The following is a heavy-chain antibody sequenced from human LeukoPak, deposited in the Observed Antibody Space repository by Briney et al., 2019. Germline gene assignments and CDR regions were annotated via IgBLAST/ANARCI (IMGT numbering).Heavy chain of an antibody. D-gene: IGHD3-10*01. CDR1: GFTFSDYY. J-gene: IGHJ4*02. Sequence: GGSLRLSCAASGFTFSDYYMSWIRQAPGKGLEWVSYISSSGSTIYYADSVKGRFTISRDNAKNSLYLQMNSLRAEDTAVYYCARRGYYGSGSYYPYPYCFDYWGQGTLVTVSS. CDR2: ISSSGSTI. V-gene: IGHV3-11*01. CDR3: ARRGYYGSGSYYPYPYCFDY.